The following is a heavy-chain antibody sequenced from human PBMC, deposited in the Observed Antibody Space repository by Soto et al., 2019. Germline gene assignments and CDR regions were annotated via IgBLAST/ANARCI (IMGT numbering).Heavy chain of an antibody. Sequence: PSETLSLTCTVSGGSISSGDYSWSWIRQPPGKGLEWIGYIYYSGSTYYNPSLKSRVTISVDTSKNQFSLKLSSVTAADTAVYYCARWIQLWSPIGRHYRYGDVWGQGTTVT. V-gene: IGHV4-30-4*01. CDR1: GGSISSGDYS. CDR2: IYYSGST. CDR3: ARWIQLWSPIGRHYRYGDV. D-gene: IGHD5-18*01. J-gene: IGHJ6*02.